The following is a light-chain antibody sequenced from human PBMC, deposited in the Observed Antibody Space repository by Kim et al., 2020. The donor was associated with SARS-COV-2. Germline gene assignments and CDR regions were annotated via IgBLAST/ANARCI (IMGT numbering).Light chain of an antibody. CDR3: QAWDSSTKV. J-gene: IGLJ3*02. CDR1: KLGDKY. Sequence: SVFPGQTASITCSGDKLGDKYACWYQQKPGQSPVLVIYQDSKRPSGIPERFSGSNSGSTATLTISGTQAMDEADYYCQAWDSSTKVFGGGTQLTVL. V-gene: IGLV3-1*01. CDR2: QDS.